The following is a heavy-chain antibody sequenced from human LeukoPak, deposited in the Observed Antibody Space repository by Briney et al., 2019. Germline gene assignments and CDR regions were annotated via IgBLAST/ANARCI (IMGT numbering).Heavy chain of an antibody. J-gene: IGHJ6*02. D-gene: IGHD2-15*01. CDR1: GYTFSDYD. CDR2: MNPISGNT. Sequence: ASVKVSCKASGYTFSDYDIDWIRQATGRGPEWLGWMNPISGNTGYAQKFRGRVSMTRNTSISTAYMELTSLRSEDTAVYYCARAYCTAGSCSSYFYSGMDVWGQGTTVTVSS. CDR3: ARAYCTAGSCSSYFYSGMDV. V-gene: IGHV1-8*01.